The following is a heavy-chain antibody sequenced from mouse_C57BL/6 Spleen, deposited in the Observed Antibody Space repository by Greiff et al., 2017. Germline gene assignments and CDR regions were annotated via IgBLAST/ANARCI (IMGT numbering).Heavy chain of an antibody. Sequence: VQLQQSGAELVRPGASVTLSCKASGYTFTDYELHWVKQTPVHGLEWIGAIDPETGGTAYTQKFQGKAILTAAKSSSTAYVELRSLTSEDSAVYYCTRDMGLLGDYWGQGTTLTVSS. V-gene: IGHV1-15*01. J-gene: IGHJ2*01. CDR3: TRDMGLLGDY. CDR1: GYTFTDYE. CDR2: IDPETGGT. D-gene: IGHD1-1*01.